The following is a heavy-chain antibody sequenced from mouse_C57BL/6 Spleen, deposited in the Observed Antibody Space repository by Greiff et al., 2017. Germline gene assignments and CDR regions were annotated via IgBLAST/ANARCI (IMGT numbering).Heavy chain of an antibody. CDR2: IDPNSGGT. D-gene: IGHD2-5*01. CDR3: AREGWSNYVPDWYFDV. Sequence: QVQLQQPGAELVKPGASVKLSCKASGYTFTSYWMHWVKQRPGRGLEWIGRIDPNSGGTKYNEKFKSKATLTVDKPSSTAYMQLSSLTSEDSAVYYCAREGWSNYVPDWYFDVWGTGTTVTVSS. V-gene: IGHV1-72*01. J-gene: IGHJ1*03. CDR1: GYTFTSYW.